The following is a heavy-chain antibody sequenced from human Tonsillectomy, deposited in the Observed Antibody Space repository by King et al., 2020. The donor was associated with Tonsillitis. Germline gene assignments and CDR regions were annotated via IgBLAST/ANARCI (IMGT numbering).Heavy chain of an antibody. J-gene: IGHJ4*02. CDR2: FYHSGNT. CDR1: GYSISSGYY. CDR3: ARVEYTSASPSMDY. Sequence: VQLQESGPGLVKPSETLSLNCSVSGYSISSGYYWGWIRQPPGKGLEWIGSFYHSGNTYYNPSLKSRVTISVDTSKNQFSLKLTSVTAADTALYYCARVEYTSASPSMDYWGQGTLLTVSS. D-gene: IGHD6-19*01. V-gene: IGHV4-38-2*02.